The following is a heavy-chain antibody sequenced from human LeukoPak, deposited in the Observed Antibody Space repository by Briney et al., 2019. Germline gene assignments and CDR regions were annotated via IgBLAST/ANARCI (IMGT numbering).Heavy chain of an antibody. CDR2: INPYSGDT. CDR1: GYTFTGYH. CDR3: AGEVRDCSGGSCYHTDDY. Sequence: WASVKVSCKASGYTFTGYHIHWVRQAPGQGLEWMGRINPYSGDTNFAQKFQGRVTMTRNSSITTAYMDLSSLTPDDTAVYYCAGEVRDCSGGSCYHTDDYWGQGTLVTVSS. V-gene: IGHV1-2*06. D-gene: IGHD2-15*01. J-gene: IGHJ4*02.